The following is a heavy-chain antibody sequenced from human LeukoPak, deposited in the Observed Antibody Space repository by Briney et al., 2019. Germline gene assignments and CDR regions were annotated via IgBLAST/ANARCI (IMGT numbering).Heavy chain of an antibody. V-gene: IGHV1-2*02. J-gene: IGHJ4*02. Sequence: ASVKVSCRASGYTFIAYYMHWVRQAPGQGLEWMGWINPSSGGTNYAQKFQGRVTMTRDTSISIVYMELSRLRSDDTAVYSCARGGPSRGTGFYYFDYWGQGTLVTASS. CDR1: GYTFIAYY. CDR2: INPSSGGT. D-gene: IGHD3-10*01. CDR3: ARGGPSRGTGFYYFDY.